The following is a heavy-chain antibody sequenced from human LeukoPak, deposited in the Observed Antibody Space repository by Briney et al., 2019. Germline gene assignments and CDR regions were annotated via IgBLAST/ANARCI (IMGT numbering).Heavy chain of an antibody. CDR3: AREALEGLGELSFNWFDP. CDR2: INPNSGGT. J-gene: IGHJ5*02. Sequence: ASVKVSCKASGYTFTGYYMHWVRQAPGQGLEWMGWINPNSGGTNYAQKFQGWVTMTRDTSISTAYMELSRLRSDDTAVYYCAREALEGLGELSFNWFDPWGQGTLVTVSS. D-gene: IGHD3-16*02. V-gene: IGHV1-2*04. CDR1: GYTFTGYY.